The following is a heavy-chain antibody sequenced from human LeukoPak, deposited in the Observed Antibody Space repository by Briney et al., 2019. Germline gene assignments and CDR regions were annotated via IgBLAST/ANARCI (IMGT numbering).Heavy chain of an antibody. D-gene: IGHD2-15*01. Sequence: GESLRISCKGSGYSFTSYWISWVRQMPGKGLEWMGRIDPSDSYTNYSPSFQGHVTISADKSISTAYLQWSSLKASDTAVYYCARQDCSGGSCFRNYWFDPWGQGTLVTVSS. CDR2: IDPSDSYT. J-gene: IGHJ5*02. CDR1: GYSFTSYW. CDR3: ARQDCSGGSCFRNYWFDP. V-gene: IGHV5-10-1*01.